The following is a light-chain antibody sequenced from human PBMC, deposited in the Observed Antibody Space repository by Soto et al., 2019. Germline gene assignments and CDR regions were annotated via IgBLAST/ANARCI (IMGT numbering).Light chain of an antibody. CDR2: DVS. CDR3: CSSAGTYTSV. Sequence: QSALTQPCSVSGSPGQSVTISCTGTSSDVGGYNYVSWYQQHPGKAPKLMISDVSKRPSGVPDRFSGSKSGNTASLTISGLQAEDEADYYCCSSAGTYTSVFGGGTKLTVL. CDR1: SSDVGGYNY. J-gene: IGLJ3*02. V-gene: IGLV2-11*01.